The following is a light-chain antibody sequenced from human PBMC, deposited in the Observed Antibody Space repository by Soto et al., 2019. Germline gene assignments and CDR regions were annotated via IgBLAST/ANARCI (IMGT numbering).Light chain of an antibody. J-gene: IGLJ1*01. CDR3: SSYAATNNYV. CDR2: EVS. CDR1: SSDVGGYNY. Sequence: QSVLTQPASVSGSPGQSITISCTGTSSDVGGYNYVSWFQHHPGKAPKLIIYEVSYRPSGVSARFSGSKSGDTASLTISGLQAEDEADYYCSSYAATNNYVFGSGTKLTVL. V-gene: IGLV2-14*01.